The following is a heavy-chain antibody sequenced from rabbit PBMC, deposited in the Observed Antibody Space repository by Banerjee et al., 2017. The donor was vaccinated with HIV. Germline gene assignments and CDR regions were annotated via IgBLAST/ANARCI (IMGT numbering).Heavy chain of an antibody. V-gene: IGHV1S40*01. CDR3: ARSGSDDYTFKL. Sequence: QSLEESGGDLVKPGASLTLTCTASGFSFSSSYYMCWVRQAPGKGLEWIGCIYGGSSGNTYYASWAKGRFPISKTSSTTVTLQMTSLTAADTATYFCARSGSDDYTFKLWGQGNLVTV. J-gene: IGHJ4*01. CDR1: GFSFSSSYY. CDR2: IYGGSSGNT. D-gene: IGHD8-1*01.